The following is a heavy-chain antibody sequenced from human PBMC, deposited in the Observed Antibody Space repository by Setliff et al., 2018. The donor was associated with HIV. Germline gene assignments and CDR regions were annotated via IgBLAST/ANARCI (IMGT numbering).Heavy chain of an antibody. CDR2: INHSAFT. D-gene: IGHD3-10*01. Sequence: PSETLSLTCAVYGESFSRYYFTWIRQAPGRGLEWIGEINHSAFTKYNPSLASRVTMSIDTSKNQFSLNLNSVTAADTAVYFCARDRSNYGSGSSAYNWFDPWGLGTLVTVSS. V-gene: IGHV4-34*10. CDR1: GESFSRYY. J-gene: IGHJ5*02. CDR3: ARDRSNYGSGSSAYNWFDP.